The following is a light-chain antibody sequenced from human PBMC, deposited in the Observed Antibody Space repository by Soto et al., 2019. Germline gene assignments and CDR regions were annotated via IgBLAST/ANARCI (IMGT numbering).Light chain of an antibody. J-gene: IGKJ1*01. CDR3: QHYNNWPWT. CDR2: GAS. Sequence: IVMTQSPATLSVSPGESATLSFRASQSVRSNLAWYQQRPGQAPRLLIYGASTRATDIPARFSGSGSGTDFTLTISNLQSEDFAVYYCQHYNNWPWTFGQGTKVDIK. CDR1: QSVRSN. V-gene: IGKV3-15*01.